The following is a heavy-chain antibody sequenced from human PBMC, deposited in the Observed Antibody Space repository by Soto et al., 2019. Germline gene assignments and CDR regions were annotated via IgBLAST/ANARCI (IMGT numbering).Heavy chain of an antibody. Sequence: GESLKISCKGSGYSFTSYWIGWVRQMPGKGLEWMGIIYPGDSDTRYSPSFQGQVTISADKSISTAYLQWSSLKASDTAMYYCARGSRTPYYYYGMDVWGQGTTVTVSS. CDR2: IYPGDSDT. V-gene: IGHV5-51*01. J-gene: IGHJ6*02. CDR3: ARGSRTPYYYYGMDV. CDR1: GYSFTSYW.